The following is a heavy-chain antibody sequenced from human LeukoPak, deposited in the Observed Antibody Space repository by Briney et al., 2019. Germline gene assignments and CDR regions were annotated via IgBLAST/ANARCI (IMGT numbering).Heavy chain of an antibody. V-gene: IGHV3-64*01. J-gene: IGHJ6*03. CDR3: AKDRYYGSGSYYTPWYYYYMDV. D-gene: IGHD3-10*01. CDR2: ISANGGST. CDR1: GFSFSSYA. Sequence: GGSLRLSCAASGFSFSSYAMHWVRQAPGKGLEYVSSISANGGSTYYANSVKGRFTISRDNSENTLYLEMDSLRAEDTAVYYCAKDRYYGSGSYYTPWYYYYMDVWGKGTTVTISS.